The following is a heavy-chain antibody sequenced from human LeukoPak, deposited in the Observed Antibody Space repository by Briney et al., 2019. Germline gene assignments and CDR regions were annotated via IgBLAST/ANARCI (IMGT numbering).Heavy chain of an antibody. J-gene: IGHJ5*02. V-gene: IGHV4-61*02. D-gene: IGHD3-22*01. Sequence: PSQTLSLTCTVTGGSISSRFYYWSWIRQPAGKGLEWIGRIYTSGSTNYNPSLKSRVTISVDTSKNQFSLKLSSVTAADTAVYYCATTSTYYSDSRVSWFDPWGQGTLVTVSS. CDR1: GGSISSRFYY. CDR2: IYTSGST. CDR3: ATTSTYYSDSRVSWFDP.